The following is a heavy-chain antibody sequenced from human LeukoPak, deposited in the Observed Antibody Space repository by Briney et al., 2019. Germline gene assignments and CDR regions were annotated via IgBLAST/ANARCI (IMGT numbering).Heavy chain of an antibody. J-gene: IGHJ4*02. Sequence: SQTLSLTCTVSGGSISSGVYYWSWIRQHPGKGLEWIGYIYYSGSTYYNPSLKSRVTISVDTSKNQFSLKLSSVTAADTAVYYCARRDRTVTTRSGLFDYWGQGTLVTVSS. CDR3: ARRDRTVTTRSGLFDY. CDR1: GGSISSGVYY. CDR2: IYYSGST. V-gene: IGHV4-31*03. D-gene: IGHD4-17*01.